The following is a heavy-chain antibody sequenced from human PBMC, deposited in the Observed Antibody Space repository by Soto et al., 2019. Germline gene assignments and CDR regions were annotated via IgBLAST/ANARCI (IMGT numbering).Heavy chain of an antibody. D-gene: IGHD2-2*01. J-gene: IGHJ4*02. V-gene: IGHV3-33*01. Sequence: PGGSLRLSCAASGFTFSSYCMHWVRQAPGKGLEWVAVIWYDGSNKYYADSVKGRFTISRDNSKSTLYLQMNSLRAEDTAVYYCARDSLGYCSSTSCYVGYWGQGTLVTVSS. CDR3: ARDSLGYCSSTSCYVGY. CDR2: IWYDGSNK. CDR1: GFTFSSYC.